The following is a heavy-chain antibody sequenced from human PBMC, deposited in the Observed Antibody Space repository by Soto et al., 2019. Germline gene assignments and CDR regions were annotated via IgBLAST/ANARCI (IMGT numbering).Heavy chain of an antibody. CDR1: GYSFTSYW. V-gene: IGHV5-51*01. D-gene: IGHD3-9*01. CDR2: IYPGDSDT. Sequence: PGESLKISCKGSGYSFTSYWIGWVRQMPGKGLEWMGIIYPGDSDTRYSPSFQGQVTISADKSISTAYLQWSSLKASDTAMYYCARRNEVRYFDGALGGYMDVWGKGTTVTVSS. CDR3: ARRNEVRYFDGALGGYMDV. J-gene: IGHJ6*03.